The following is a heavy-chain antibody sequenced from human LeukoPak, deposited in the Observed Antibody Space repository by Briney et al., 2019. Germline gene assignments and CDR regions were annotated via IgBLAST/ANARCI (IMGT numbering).Heavy chain of an antibody. CDR3: ARGPRFIDY. V-gene: IGHV4-59*01. J-gene: IGHJ4*02. Sequence: KPSETLSLTCTVSGGSISSYYWSWIRQPPGKGLEWIGYIYYSGSTNYNPSLKSRVTISVDTSKNQFSLKLSSVTAGDTAVYYCARGPRFIDYWGQGTLVTVSS. D-gene: IGHD3-3*01. CDR1: GGSISSYY. CDR2: IYYSGST.